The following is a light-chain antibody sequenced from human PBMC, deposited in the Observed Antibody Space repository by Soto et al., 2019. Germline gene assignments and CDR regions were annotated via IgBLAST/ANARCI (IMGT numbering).Light chain of an antibody. CDR2: DVS. CDR1: SSDVGGYNY. J-gene: IGLJ1*01. V-gene: IGLV2-11*01. CDR3: CSYAGSPLYV. Sequence: QSVLTQPRSVSGSPGQPVTISCTGTSSDVGGYNYVSWYQQHPGKAPKLMIYDVSKRPSGVPDRFSGSKSGNTASLTISGLQAEDEADYYCCSYAGSPLYVFGTGTKVTVL.